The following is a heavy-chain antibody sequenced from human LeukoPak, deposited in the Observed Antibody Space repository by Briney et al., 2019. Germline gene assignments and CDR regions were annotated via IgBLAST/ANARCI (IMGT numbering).Heavy chain of an antibody. V-gene: IGHV3-15*04. D-gene: IGHD1-7*01. CDR1: GFTFNYAW. J-gene: IGHJ6*02. Sequence: GGPLRLSCAASGFTFNYAWMSWVRQVPGKGLEWVGQTVSEIDGGTTDYAAPVKGRFTISRDDSKSTLYLQMNSLKIEDTAVYYCTTDEDWNYARKDVWGQGATVIVSS. CDR2: TVSEIDGGTT. CDR3: TTDEDWNYARKDV.